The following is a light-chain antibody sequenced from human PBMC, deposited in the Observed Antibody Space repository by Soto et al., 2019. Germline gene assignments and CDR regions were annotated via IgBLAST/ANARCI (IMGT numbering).Light chain of an antibody. V-gene: IGKV3-20*01. CDR2: GVS. Sequence: EIVLTQSPGTLSLSPGERATLSCRASQSVRSSYLAWYQQKLGQAPRLLIYGVSNRATGIPDRFSGSGSGTDFTLTISRLESEDFAVYYCLQNGTSPRTFGQGTKVEIK. CDR1: QSVRSSY. CDR3: LQNGTSPRT. J-gene: IGKJ1*01.